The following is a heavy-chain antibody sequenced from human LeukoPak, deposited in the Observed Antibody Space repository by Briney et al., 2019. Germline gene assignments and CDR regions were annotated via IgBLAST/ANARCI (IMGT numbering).Heavy chain of an antibody. Sequence: GGSLRLSCAASGFTFSSYWMNWARQAPGKGLEWVASINHNGNVNYYVDSVKGRFTISRDNAKNSLYLQMNSLRAEDTAVYYCAKDLYSSGYYSWWYYFDYWGQGTLVTVSS. D-gene: IGHD3-22*01. V-gene: IGHV3-7*03. CDR2: INHNGNVN. CDR3: AKDLYSSGYYSWWYYFDY. CDR1: GFTFSSYW. J-gene: IGHJ4*02.